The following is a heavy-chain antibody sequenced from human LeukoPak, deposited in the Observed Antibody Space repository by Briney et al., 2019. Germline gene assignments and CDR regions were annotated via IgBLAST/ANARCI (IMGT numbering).Heavy chain of an antibody. Sequence: PSETLSLTCTVSGGSISNYYWSWIRQPAGKGLEWIGRIYPSGSTNYNPSLTSRVTILVDKSKNQFSLNLSSVTAADTAVYYCARVDSFDSSGYYSGEEYWGQGTLVTVSS. J-gene: IGHJ4*02. CDR1: GGSISNYY. CDR2: IYPSGST. D-gene: IGHD3-22*01. V-gene: IGHV4-4*07. CDR3: ARVDSFDSSGYYSGEEY.